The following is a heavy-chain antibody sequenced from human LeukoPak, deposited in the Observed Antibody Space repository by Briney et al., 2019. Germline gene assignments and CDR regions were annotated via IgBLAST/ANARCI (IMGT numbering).Heavy chain of an antibody. CDR3: ARGNVGYSRYYYYYMDV. D-gene: IGHD3-22*01. J-gene: IGHJ6*03. CDR2: INHSGSP. Sequence: PSETLSLTCAVYGGSFSGYYWSWIRQPPGKGLEGFGEINHSGSPNYNPSLKSRVTISVDTSKNQFSLKLSSVTAADTAVYYCARGNVGYSRYYYYYMDVWGKGTTVTVSS. V-gene: IGHV4-34*01. CDR1: GGSFSGYY.